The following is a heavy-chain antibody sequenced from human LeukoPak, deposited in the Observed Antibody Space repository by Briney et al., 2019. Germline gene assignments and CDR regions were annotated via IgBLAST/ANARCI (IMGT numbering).Heavy chain of an antibody. CDR1: GYTFTSYG. D-gene: IGHD2-2*01. J-gene: IGHJ4*02. CDR3: ARGDIVVVPAARGPFDY. CDR2: IRAYNGNT. V-gene: IGHV1-18*01. Sequence: ASVKVSCKASGYTFTSYGISWVRQAPGQGLEWMGWIRAYNGNTNYVQKLQGKVTMTTDTSTSTAFMELRSLRSDDTAVSSCARGDIVVVPAARGPFDYWGQGTLVTVSS.